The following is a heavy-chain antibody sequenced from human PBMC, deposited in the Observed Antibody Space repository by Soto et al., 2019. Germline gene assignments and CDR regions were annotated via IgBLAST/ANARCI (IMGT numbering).Heavy chain of an antibody. J-gene: IGHJ4*02. CDR3: ASSQRRTSAAGAGDY. CDR2: MNPNSGNA. CDR1: GYTFTRYD. V-gene: IGHV1-8*01. Sequence: QVQLVQSGAEVKKPGASVKVSCKASGYTFTRYDINWVRQATGQGREWMGWMNPNSGNAGYAQRFQGRVTMTWNTSISTAYMDLSRRRSEDTAVYYCASSQRRTSAAGAGDYWGQGTLVTVSS. D-gene: IGHD6-13*01.